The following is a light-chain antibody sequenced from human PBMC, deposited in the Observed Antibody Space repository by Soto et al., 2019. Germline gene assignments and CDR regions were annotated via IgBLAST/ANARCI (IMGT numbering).Light chain of an antibody. Sequence: EIVLTQSPGTLSLSPGERATLSCRSSQSVSNNYLAWYQQKPGQAPRLLIFGASTRTTDFPARFSGSGSGTEFTLTISSLQSEDFAVYYCQQYNNWPRTFGQGTKVDIK. V-gene: IGKV3D-15*01. CDR3: QQYNNWPRT. J-gene: IGKJ1*01. CDR1: QSVSNN. CDR2: GAS.